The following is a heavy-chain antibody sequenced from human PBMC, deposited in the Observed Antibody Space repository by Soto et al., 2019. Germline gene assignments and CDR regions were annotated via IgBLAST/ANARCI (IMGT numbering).Heavy chain of an antibody. V-gene: IGHV7-4-1*01. Sequence: QVQLVQSGSELKKPGASVKVSCKASGYTFTSYAMNWVRQAPGQGLEWMEWINTNTGNPTYAQDFTGRFVFSLDTSVSTAYLQICSLKAEDTAVYYCARGTPYDFWSGYYSSNYYYYYMDVWGKGTTVTVSS. CDR1: GYTFTSYA. J-gene: IGHJ6*03. CDR2: INTNTGNP. D-gene: IGHD3-3*01. CDR3: ARGTPYDFWSGYYSSNYYYYYMDV.